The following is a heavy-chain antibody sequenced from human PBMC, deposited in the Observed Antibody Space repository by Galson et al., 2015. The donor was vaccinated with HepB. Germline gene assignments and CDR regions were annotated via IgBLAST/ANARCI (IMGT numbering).Heavy chain of an antibody. J-gene: IGHJ4*02. V-gene: IGHV3-23*01. CDR2: ISGSGGST. CDR1: GFTFNSYA. Sequence: SLRLSCAASGFTFNSYAMSWVRQAPGKGLEWVSAISGSGGSTYYADSVKGRFTISRDNSKNTLYLQMNSLRAEDTAVYYCARDVGYSGYDDEDYFDYWGQGTLVTVSS. D-gene: IGHD5-12*01. CDR3: ARDVGYSGYDDEDYFDY.